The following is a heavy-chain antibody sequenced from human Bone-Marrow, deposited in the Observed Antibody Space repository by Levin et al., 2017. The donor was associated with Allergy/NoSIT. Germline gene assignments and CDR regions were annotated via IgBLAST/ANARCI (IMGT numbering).Heavy chain of an antibody. D-gene: IGHD6-13*01. V-gene: IGHV4-39*01. CDR1: GDSINNSNYY. CDR2: IYSGGST. CDR3: VRQGGVLSYSSSWHVDH. Sequence: SQTLSLTCTVSGDSINNSNYYWGWVRQPPGKGLEWIGNIYSGGSTSYNPSLQSRVTISVDTSKSQFSLHLRSVSAADTAVYYCVRQGGVLSYSSSWHVDHWGRGILVSAS. J-gene: IGHJ4*01.